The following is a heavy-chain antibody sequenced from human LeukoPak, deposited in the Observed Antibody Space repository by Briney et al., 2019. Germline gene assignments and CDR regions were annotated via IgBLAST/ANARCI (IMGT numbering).Heavy chain of an antibody. Sequence: GGSLRLSCAASGFTFSSYSMNWVRQAPGKGLEWVSSISSSSSYIYYADSVKGRFTISRDNAKNSLYLQMNSLSAEDTAVYYCARGAAAVISNWFDPWGQGTLVTVSS. CDR3: ARGAAAVISNWFDP. J-gene: IGHJ5*02. D-gene: IGHD2-2*02. V-gene: IGHV3-21*01. CDR2: ISSSSSYI. CDR1: GFTFSSYS.